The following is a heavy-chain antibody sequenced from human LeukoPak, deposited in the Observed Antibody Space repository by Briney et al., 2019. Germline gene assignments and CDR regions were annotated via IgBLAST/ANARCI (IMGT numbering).Heavy chain of an antibody. Sequence: GASVKVSCKAFGYTFTSYDINWVRQATGQGLEWMGWMNPNSGNTGYAQKFQGRVTITRNTSISTAYMELSSLRSEDTAVYYCAKTLHYGHYGKFDYWGQGTLVAVSS. J-gene: IGHJ4*02. D-gene: IGHD4-17*01. CDR2: MNPNSGNT. CDR1: GYTFTSYD. V-gene: IGHV1-8*03. CDR3: AKTLHYGHYGKFDY.